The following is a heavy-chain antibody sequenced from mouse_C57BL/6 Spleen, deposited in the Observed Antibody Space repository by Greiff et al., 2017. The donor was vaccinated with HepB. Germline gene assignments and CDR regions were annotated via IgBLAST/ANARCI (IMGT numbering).Heavy chain of an antibody. D-gene: IGHD2-2*01. Sequence: QVQLQQSGAELARPGASVKLSCKASGYTFTSYGISWVKQRTGQGLEWIGEIYPRSGNTYYNEKFKGKATLTADKSSSTAYMELRSLTSEDSAVYFCARSGGGYDGDYYAMDYWGQGTSVTVSS. CDR2: IYPRSGNT. J-gene: IGHJ4*01. V-gene: IGHV1-81*01. CDR3: ARSGGGYDGDYYAMDY. CDR1: GYTFTSYG.